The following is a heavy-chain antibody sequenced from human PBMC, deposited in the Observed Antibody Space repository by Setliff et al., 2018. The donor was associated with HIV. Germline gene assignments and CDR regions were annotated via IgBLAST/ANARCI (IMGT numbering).Heavy chain of an antibody. D-gene: IGHD3-10*01. Sequence: PGGSLRLSCAASGFIFSSYAMHWVRQAPGKGLEWVSVISGSGGTTYYADSVKGRFTISRDNSKNTLYLQVNSLRTEDTAVYFCARDDRWVYNDYLDYWGQGTLVTVSS. V-gene: IGHV3-23*01. CDR2: ISGSGGTT. CDR3: ARDDRWVYNDYLDY. CDR1: GFIFSSYA. J-gene: IGHJ4*02.